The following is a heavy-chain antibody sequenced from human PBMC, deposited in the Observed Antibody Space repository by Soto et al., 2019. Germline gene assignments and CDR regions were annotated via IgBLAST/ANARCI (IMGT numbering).Heavy chain of an antibody. CDR1: GFTFSSYG. J-gene: IGHJ6*02. V-gene: IGHV3-30*18. Sequence: GGSLRLSCAASGFTFSSYGMHWVRQAPGKGLEWVAVISYDGSNKYYADSVKGRFTISRDNSKNTLYLQMNSLRAEDTAVYYCAKDLSVTMVRGVIGVWGQGTTVTVSS. CDR2: ISYDGSNK. D-gene: IGHD3-10*01. CDR3: AKDLSVTMVRGVIGV.